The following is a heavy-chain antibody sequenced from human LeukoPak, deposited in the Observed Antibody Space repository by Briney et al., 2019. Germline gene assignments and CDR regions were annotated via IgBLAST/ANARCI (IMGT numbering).Heavy chain of an antibody. CDR3: ARDGFVGAADY. J-gene: IGHJ4*02. V-gene: IGHV3-7*01. CDR1: EFTFSGYW. Sequence: PGGSLRLSCAASEFTFSGYWMNWVRPAPGKGPEWVANINQDGSEKPYVDSVKGRFTISRVNAKHSLFLQMNSLRVEDTAVFYCARDGFVGAADYWGQGTLVTVSS. CDR2: INQDGSEK. D-gene: IGHD6-13*01.